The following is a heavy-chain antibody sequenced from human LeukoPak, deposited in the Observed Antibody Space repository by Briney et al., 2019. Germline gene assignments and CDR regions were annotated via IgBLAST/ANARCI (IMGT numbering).Heavy chain of an antibody. J-gene: IGHJ4*02. D-gene: IGHD6-6*01. V-gene: IGHV3-48*03. CDR1: GFTFSSYE. CDR2: ISSGGSAI. CDR3: VRNDYSSPSYFY. Sequence: GGSLRLSCGASGFTFSSYEMNWVRQAPGEGLEWVSYISSGGSAIYYADSVKGRFTISRDNAKNSLYLQMNSLRAEDTAVYYCVRNDYSSPSYFYWGQGTLVTVSS.